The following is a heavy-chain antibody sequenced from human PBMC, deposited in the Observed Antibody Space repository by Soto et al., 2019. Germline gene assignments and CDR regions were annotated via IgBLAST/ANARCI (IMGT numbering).Heavy chain of an antibody. CDR3: TIPRRYCTNGVCMVDWFDP. Sequence: GSLRLSCAASGFTFSGSAMHWVRQASGKGLEWVGRIRSKANSYATAYAASVKGRFTISRDDSKNTAYLQMNSLKTEDTAVYYCTIPRRYCTNGVCMVDWFDPWGQGTLVTVSS. D-gene: IGHD2-8*01. CDR2: IRSKANSYAT. V-gene: IGHV3-73*01. CDR1: GFTFSGSA. J-gene: IGHJ5*02.